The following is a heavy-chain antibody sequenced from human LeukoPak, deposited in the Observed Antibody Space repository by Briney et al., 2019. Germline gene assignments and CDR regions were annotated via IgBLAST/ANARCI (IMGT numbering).Heavy chain of an antibody. Sequence: GGSLRLSCAASGFTFSTYAMSWVRQAPGKGLEWVSAISDSGGSTYYADSVKGRFTISRDNSKNTLYLQMHSLRAEDTAVYYCAVDWYDSSGYGTFDYWGQGTLVTVSS. CDR2: ISDSGGST. D-gene: IGHD3-22*01. CDR3: AVDWYDSSGYGTFDY. J-gene: IGHJ4*02. CDR1: GFTFSTYA. V-gene: IGHV3-23*01.